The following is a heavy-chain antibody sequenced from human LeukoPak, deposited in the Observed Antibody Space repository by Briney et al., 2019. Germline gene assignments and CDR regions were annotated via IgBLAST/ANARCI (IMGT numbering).Heavy chain of an antibody. J-gene: IGHJ6*02. CDR1: GFIFSSYS. D-gene: IGHD6-13*01. CDR3: AKAASSSWPSYYYGMDV. Sequence: GGSLRLSCAASGFIFSSYSMSWVRQAPGKGLEWVSVITGSGGNTYYADSVKGRFTISKDNSKNTVYLQMSSLRVDDTAVCYCAKAASSSWPSYYYGMDVWGQGTTVTVSS. V-gene: IGHV3-23*01. CDR2: ITGSGGNT.